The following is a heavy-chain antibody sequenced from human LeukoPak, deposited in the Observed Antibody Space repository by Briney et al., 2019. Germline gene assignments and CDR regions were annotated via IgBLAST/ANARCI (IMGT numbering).Heavy chain of an antibody. CDR1: GGSISSGSHY. J-gene: IGHJ6*03. D-gene: IGHD6-19*01. V-gene: IGHV4-61*01. CDR3: ARDGSGWHYYMDV. CDR2: IYYSGST. Sequence: PFETLSLTCTVSGGSISSGSHYWSWIRQPAGKGLEWIGYIYYSGSTNYNPSLKSRVTISVDTSKNQFSLKLSSVTAADTAVYYCARDGSGWHYYMDVWGKGTTVTISS.